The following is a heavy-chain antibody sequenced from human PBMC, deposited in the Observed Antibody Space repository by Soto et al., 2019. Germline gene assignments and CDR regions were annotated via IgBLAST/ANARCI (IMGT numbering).Heavy chain of an antibody. V-gene: IGHV3-11*06. CDR1: GFSFSDSY. CDR3: ARYRWGYGPPDV. CDR2: ISGSSGYT. D-gene: IGHD3-16*01. Sequence: QVQLVESGGGLVKPGGSLRLSCAASGFSFSDSYMSWVRQAPGKGLEWVAYISGSSGYTGYADSVKGRFTSSRDNAKNSLYLQMKGLRVEDTAVYYCARYRWGYGPPDVWGQGTTVTVSS. J-gene: IGHJ6*02.